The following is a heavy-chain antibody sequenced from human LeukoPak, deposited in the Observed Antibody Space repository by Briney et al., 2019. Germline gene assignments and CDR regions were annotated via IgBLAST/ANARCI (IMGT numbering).Heavy chain of an antibody. D-gene: IGHD3-10*01. V-gene: IGHV3-23*01. CDR3: AKDVAGVRGVRGGFDY. CDR1: GFTFSSYA. CDR2: TGGSGVST. J-gene: IGHJ4*02. Sequence: GGSLRLSCAASGFTFSSYAMSWVRQAPGKGLEWVSATGGSGVSTYYADSMKGRFTISRDNSKNTLYLQMNSLRAEDTAIYYCAKDVAGVRGVRGGFDYWGQGTLVTVSS.